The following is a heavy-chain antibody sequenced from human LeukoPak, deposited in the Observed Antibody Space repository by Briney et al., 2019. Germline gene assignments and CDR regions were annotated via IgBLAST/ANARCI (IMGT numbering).Heavy chain of an antibody. CDR1: GFTFSSYW. J-gene: IGHJ4*02. D-gene: IGHD3-22*01. CDR2: INSDGSST. CDR3: ARGHSRGWLRYFDY. V-gene: IGHV3-74*01. Sequence: PGGPLRLSCAASGFTFSSYWMHWVRQAPGKGLVWVSRINSDGSSTSYADSVKGRFTISRDNAKNTLYLQMNSLRAEDTAVYYCARGHSRGWLRYFDYWGQGTLVTVSS.